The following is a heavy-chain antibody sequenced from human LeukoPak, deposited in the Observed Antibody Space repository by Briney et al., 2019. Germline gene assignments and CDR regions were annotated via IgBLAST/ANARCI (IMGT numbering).Heavy chain of an antibody. CDR1: GFTFSNYA. D-gene: IGHD3-9*01. J-gene: IGHJ4*02. CDR3: AKWGDSDILTGYYVSDF. Sequence: GGSLRLSCVASGFTFSNYAMSWVRQAPGKRLEWVSAVTGRAGSTYYADSVKGRFTISRDNSRNTLFLQMNSLRAEDTAIYYCAKWGDSDILTGYYVSDFWGQGTLVTVSS. V-gene: IGHV3-23*01. CDR2: VTGRAGST.